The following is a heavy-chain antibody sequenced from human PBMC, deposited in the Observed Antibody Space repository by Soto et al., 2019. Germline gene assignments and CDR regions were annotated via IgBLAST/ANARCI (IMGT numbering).Heavy chain of an antibody. CDR3: TRAYFYYDTRQQYFQH. D-gene: IGHD3-22*01. CDR2: IRSKAYGGTT. Sequence: GGSLRLSCTASGFTFGDYAMSWVRQAPGKGLEWVGFIRSKAYGGTTEYAASVKGRFTISRDDSKSIAYLQMNSLKTEDTAVYYCTRAYFYYDTRQQYFQHWGQGTLVTVSS. CDR1: GFTFGDYA. J-gene: IGHJ1*01. V-gene: IGHV3-49*04.